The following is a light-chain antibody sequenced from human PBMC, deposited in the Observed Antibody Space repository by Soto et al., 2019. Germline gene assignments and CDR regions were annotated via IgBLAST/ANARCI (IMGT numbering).Light chain of an antibody. V-gene: IGKV1-39*01. CDR3: QQSYTTPFT. CDR2: AAS. J-gene: IGKJ3*01. CDR1: QDIDNY. Sequence: IQMTQSTSSLSASVGDRVTITCQASQDIDNYVNWYQQKPGKAPKLLIYAASSLQSGVPSRFSGSGSATDFTLTISNLQPEDFATYFCQQSYTTPFTFGPGTKVAIK.